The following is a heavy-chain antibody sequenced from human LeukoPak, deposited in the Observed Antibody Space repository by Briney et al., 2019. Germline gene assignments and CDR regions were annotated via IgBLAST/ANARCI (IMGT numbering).Heavy chain of an antibody. CDR1: GGSISSSSYY. Sequence: PSETLSLTCTVSGGSISSSSYYWGWIRQPPGKGLEWIGSIHYSGSTDYNSTLKSRVTISVDTSKNQFSLRLSSVTAADTAVYFCARGLRRRSMIVVPRRALWFDPWGQGTLVTVSS. J-gene: IGHJ5*02. D-gene: IGHD3-22*01. CDR3: ARGLRRRSMIVVPRRALWFDP. CDR2: IHYSGST. V-gene: IGHV4-39*01.